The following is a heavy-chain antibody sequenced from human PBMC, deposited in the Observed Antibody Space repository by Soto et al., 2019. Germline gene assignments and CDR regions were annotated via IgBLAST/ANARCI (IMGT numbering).Heavy chain of an antibody. Sequence: QVQLQESGPGLVKPSQTLSLTCTVSGGSISSGDYYWSWIRQPPGKGLGWIGYIYYSGSTYYKPSLKSRVTISVDTSNDQFSLKLSSVTAADTAVYYCARAAYSGYGETFDYWGQGTLVTVSS. CDR1: GGSISSGDYY. D-gene: IGHD5-12*01. V-gene: IGHV4-30-4*01. J-gene: IGHJ4*02. CDR3: ARAAYSGYGETFDY. CDR2: IYYSGST.